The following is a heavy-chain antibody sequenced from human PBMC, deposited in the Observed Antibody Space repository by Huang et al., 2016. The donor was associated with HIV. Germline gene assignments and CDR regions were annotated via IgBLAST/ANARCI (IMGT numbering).Heavy chain of an antibody. D-gene: IGHD6-13*01. CDR1: GASINSRSYY. CDR2: MSYSGST. J-gene: IGHJ4*02. Sequence: VKPSETLSLTCIVSGASINSRSYYWGWIRQPPGRGLEWLGSMSYSGSTYYKTSLKSRVTMSGDTSKNELSLKLRSVTATDTAVYYCARHAGSSRRYYFDYWGRGTLVTVSS. CDR3: ARHAGSSRRYYFDY. V-gene: IGHV4-39*01.